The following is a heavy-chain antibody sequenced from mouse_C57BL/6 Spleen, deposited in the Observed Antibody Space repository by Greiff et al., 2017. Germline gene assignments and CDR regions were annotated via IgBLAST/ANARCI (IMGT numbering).Heavy chain of an antibody. V-gene: IGHV1-55*01. CDR1: GYTFTSYW. CDR3: ERRENDYDDAMDY. Sequence: VQLQQPGAELVKPGASVKMSCKASGYTFTSYWITWVKQRPGQGLEWIGDIYPGSGSTNYNEKFKSKATLTVNTSSSPAYMQLSSLTSEDSAVYYCERRENDYDDAMDYWGQGTSVTVSS. CDR2: IYPGSGST. J-gene: IGHJ4*01. D-gene: IGHD2-4*01.